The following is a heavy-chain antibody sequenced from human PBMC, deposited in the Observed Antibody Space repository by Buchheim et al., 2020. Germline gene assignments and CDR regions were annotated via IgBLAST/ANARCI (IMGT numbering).Heavy chain of an antibody. CDR2: ITDGGRT. V-gene: IGHV3-23*01. J-gene: IGHJ4*02. CDR1: GFTFSSYA. D-gene: IGHD6-13*01. Sequence: EVQLLESGGGLVQPGGSLRLSCAASGFTFSSYAMGWVRQVPGKGLEWVSAITDGGRTYYADSVKGRFTISRDNSQNTLYLQMNSLRAEDTAVYYCAKDGRPYSSSWFDCWGQGTL. CDR3: AKDGRPYSSSWFDC.